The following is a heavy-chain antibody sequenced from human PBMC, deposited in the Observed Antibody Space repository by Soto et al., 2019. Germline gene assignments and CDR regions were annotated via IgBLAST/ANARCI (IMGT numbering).Heavy chain of an antibody. J-gene: IGHJ4*02. D-gene: IGHD5-18*01. CDR3: ARDHRSGYSYGYDYCDY. CDR2: FDPEDGET. CDR1: GYTLTELS. Sequence: ASVKVSCKVSGYTLTELSMHWVRQAPGKGLEWMGGFDPEDGETIYAQKFQGRVTMTEDTSTDTAYMELSSLRSEDTAVYYCARDHRSGYSYGYDYCDYWGQGTLLNVSS. V-gene: IGHV1-24*01.